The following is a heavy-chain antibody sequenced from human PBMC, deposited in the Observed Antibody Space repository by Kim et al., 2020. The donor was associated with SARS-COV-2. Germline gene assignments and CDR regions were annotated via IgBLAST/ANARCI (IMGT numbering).Heavy chain of an antibody. V-gene: IGHV1-46*01. D-gene: IGHD1-26*01. CDR1: GYTFTSYY. CDR3: ARERSGSYEIGGYFDY. CDR2: INPSGGST. Sequence: ASVKVSCKASGYTFTSYYMHWVRQAPGQGLEWMGIINPSGGSTSYAQKFQGRVTMTRDTSTSTVYMELSSLRSEDTAVYYCARERSGSYEIGGYFDYWGQGTLVTVSS. J-gene: IGHJ4*02.